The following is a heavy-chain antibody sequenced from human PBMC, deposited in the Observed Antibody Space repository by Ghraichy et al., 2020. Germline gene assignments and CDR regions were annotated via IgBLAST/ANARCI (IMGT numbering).Heavy chain of an antibody. CDR2: IYYSGST. J-gene: IGHJ4*02. CDR1: GGSISSYY. CDR3: AREGGGVYYYDSSGYFDY. Sequence: SETLSLTCTVSGGSISSYYWSWIRQPPGKGLEWIGYIYYSGSTNYNPSLKSRVTISVDTSKNQFSLKLSSVTAADTAVYYCAREGGGVYYYDSSGYFDYWGQGTLVTVSS. V-gene: IGHV4-59*01. D-gene: IGHD3-22*01.